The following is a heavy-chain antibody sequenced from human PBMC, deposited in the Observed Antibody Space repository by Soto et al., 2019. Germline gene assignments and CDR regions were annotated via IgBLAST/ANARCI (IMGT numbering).Heavy chain of an antibody. V-gene: IGHV3-30*18. CDR2: ISYDGSNK. Sequence: HPGGSLRLSCAASGFTFSSYGMHWVRQAPGKGLEWVAVISYDGSNKYYADSVKGRFTISRDNSKNTLYLQMNSLRAEDTAVYYCAKEAWLVSRRYFDYWGQGTLVTASS. CDR1: GFTFSSYG. J-gene: IGHJ4*02. CDR3: AKEAWLVSRRYFDY. D-gene: IGHD6-19*01.